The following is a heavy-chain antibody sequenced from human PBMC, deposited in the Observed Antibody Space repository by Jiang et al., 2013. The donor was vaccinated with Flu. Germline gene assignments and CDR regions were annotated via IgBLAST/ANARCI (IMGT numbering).Heavy chain of an antibody. Sequence: GYIYYSGSTNYNPSLKSRVTISVDTSKNQFSLKLSSVTAADTAVYYCARQQVSIAARPIDYWGQGTLVTVSS. CDR2: IYYSGST. D-gene: IGHD6-6*01. CDR3: ARQQVSIAARPIDY. V-gene: IGHV4-59*08. J-gene: IGHJ4*02.